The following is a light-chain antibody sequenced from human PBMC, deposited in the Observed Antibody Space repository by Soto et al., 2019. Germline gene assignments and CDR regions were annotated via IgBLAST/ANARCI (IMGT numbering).Light chain of an antibody. CDR1: QSIFYSSNNKNY. Sequence: IVMTQSTEYLSVSLGERATINCKSSQSIFYSSNNKNYLAWYQQKPGQPPKLLIYWASTRESGVPDRFSGSGSGTDFTLTISSLQAEDVAVYHCQQYYSSHTWTFGQG. J-gene: IGKJ1*01. CDR3: QQYYSSHTWT. CDR2: WAS. V-gene: IGKV4-1*01.